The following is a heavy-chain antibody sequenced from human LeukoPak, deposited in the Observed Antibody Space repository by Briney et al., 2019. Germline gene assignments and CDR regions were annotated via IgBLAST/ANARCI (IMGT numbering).Heavy chain of an antibody. Sequence: GGSLRLSCAASGLSVSSSYMSWVRQAPGKGLEWVSIIYIGDNPHYADSVKGRFTISRHNSKNTLYLQMNSLRAEDTAVYYCARVRPWVFDYWGQGTLVTVSS. CDR2: IYIGDNP. CDR3: ARVRPWVFDY. CDR1: GLSVSSSY. J-gene: IGHJ4*02. V-gene: IGHV3-53*04.